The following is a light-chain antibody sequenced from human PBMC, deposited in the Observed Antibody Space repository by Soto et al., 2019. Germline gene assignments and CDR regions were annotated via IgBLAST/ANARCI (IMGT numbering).Light chain of an antibody. J-gene: IGKJ4*01. V-gene: IGKV3-15*01. CDR2: GAS. CDR3: QQYGSLVPGLT. CDR1: QSVSSN. Sequence: EIVMTQSPATLSVSPGERATLSCRASQSVSSNLAWYQQKPGQAPRLLIYGASTRATGIPARFSGSGSGTEFTLTISRREPEDFAVYYCQQYGSLVPGLTFGGGTKGDTK.